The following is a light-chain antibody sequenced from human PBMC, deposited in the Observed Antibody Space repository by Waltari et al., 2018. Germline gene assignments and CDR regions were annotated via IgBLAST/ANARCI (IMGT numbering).Light chain of an antibody. V-gene: IGKV1-12*01. CDR1: QRISGW. Sequence: DSQMTQSPFSVSASVGDTVTPTCRASQRISGWLAWYQQKPGKAPKLLIYGVSSLKSGVPSRFSGSGSGTDFTLTISSLQPEDFATYYCQQANSFPRTFGQGTKMEIK. CDR2: GVS. J-gene: IGKJ1*01. CDR3: QQANSFPRT.